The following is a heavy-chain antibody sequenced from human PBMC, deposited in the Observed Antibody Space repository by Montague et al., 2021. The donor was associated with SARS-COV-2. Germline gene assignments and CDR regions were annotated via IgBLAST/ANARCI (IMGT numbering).Heavy chain of an antibody. J-gene: IGHJ5*02. CDR1: GASISTSTDH. D-gene: IGHD5/OR15-5a*01. CDR2: FTYSDST. CDR3: ARHMGHVLVSVTGVNWFDP. V-gene: IGHV4-39*01. Sequence: SETLSLTCSVSGASISTSTDHWAWIRQSPGKGLKWVGCFTYSDSTHYNPSLRSRVTISVDSYKNQCNLKLNTVTAADTAIYYSARHMGHVLVSVTGVNWFDPWGQGTLVTVSS.